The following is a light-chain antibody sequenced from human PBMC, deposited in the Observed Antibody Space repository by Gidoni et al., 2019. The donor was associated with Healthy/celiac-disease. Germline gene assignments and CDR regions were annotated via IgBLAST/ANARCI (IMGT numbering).Light chain of an antibody. V-gene: IGLV2-14*01. J-gene: IGLJ3*02. CDR2: DVS. Sequence: QSALTQPASVSGSPGQSITISCTGTSSDVGGYNYVSWYQQNPGNAPKLMFYDVSNRPSGVSNRFSGSKSGNTASLTISGLQAEDEADYYCSSYTSSSTWVFGGGTKLTVL. CDR1: SSDVGGYNY. CDR3: SSYTSSSTWV.